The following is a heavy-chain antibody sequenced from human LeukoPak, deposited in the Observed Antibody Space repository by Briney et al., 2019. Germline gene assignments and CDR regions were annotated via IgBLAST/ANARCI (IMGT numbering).Heavy chain of an antibody. J-gene: IGHJ4*02. D-gene: IGHD3-10*01. CDR1: GGTFSSYA. Sequence: SVKVSCKASGGTFSSYAISWVRQAPGQGLEWMGRIIPIYGIANYAQKFQGRVTITADKSTSTAYMELSNLRSEDTAVYYCARDSGIVLWGQGTLVTVSS. V-gene: IGHV1-69*04. CDR2: IIPIYGIA. CDR3: ARDSGIVL.